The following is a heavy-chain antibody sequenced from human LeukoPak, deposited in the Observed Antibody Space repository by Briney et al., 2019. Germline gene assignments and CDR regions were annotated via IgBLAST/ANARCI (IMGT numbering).Heavy chain of an antibody. CDR2: ISYDGNNK. Sequence: GGSLRLSCAASGFTFSSYGMHWVRQAPGKGLEWVAVISYDGNNKYYVDSVKGRFTIARDNSKNTVFLQMNSLRAEDMAVYYCAREEWYYFDYWGQGTLVTVSS. D-gene: IGHD3-3*01. J-gene: IGHJ4*02. CDR3: AREEWYYFDY. V-gene: IGHV3-30*19. CDR1: GFTFSSYG.